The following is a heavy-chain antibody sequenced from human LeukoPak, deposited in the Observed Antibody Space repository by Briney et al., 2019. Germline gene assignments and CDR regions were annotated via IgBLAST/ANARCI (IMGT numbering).Heavy chain of an antibody. Sequence: GGSLRLSCAASEFTFSSYDMNWVRQAPGKGLEWVSYISSSGSTIYYADSVKGRFTISRDNAKNSLYLQMNSLRAEDTAVYYCAELGITMIGGVWGKGTTVTISS. CDR3: AELGITMIGGV. D-gene: IGHD3-10*02. V-gene: IGHV3-48*03. CDR2: ISSSGSTI. J-gene: IGHJ6*04. CDR1: EFTFSSYD.